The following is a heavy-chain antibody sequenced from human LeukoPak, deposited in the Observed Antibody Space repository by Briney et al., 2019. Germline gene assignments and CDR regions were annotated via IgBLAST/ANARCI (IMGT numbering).Heavy chain of an antibody. CDR2: IYYSGRT. V-gene: IGHV4-34*01. CDR3: ASVVVPAAIPDY. CDR1: GGSFSGYY. D-gene: IGHD2-2*01. J-gene: IGHJ4*02. Sequence: SETLSLTCAVYGGSFSGYYWSWIRQPPGKGLEWIGSIYYSGRTYYNPSLKSRVTISVDTSKNQFSLKLSSVTAADTAVYYCASVVVPAAIPDYWGQGTLVTVSS.